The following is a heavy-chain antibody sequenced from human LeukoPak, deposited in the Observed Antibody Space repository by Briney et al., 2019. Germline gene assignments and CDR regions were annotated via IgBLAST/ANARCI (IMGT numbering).Heavy chain of an antibody. Sequence: GGSLRLSCAASGFTFSSYSINWVRQAPGKGLEWVSSISSTSSYIYYADSVKGRFTISRDNAKNSLYLQMNSLRAEDTAVYYCARDFSRWTTVAPHDAFDIWGQGTMVTVSS. CDR1: GFTFSSYS. V-gene: IGHV3-21*01. CDR2: ISSTSSYI. CDR3: ARDFSRWTTVAPHDAFDI. D-gene: IGHD4-23*01. J-gene: IGHJ3*02.